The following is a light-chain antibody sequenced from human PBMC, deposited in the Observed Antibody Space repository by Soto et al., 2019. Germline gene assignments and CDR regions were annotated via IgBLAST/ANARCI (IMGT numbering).Light chain of an antibody. Sequence: EIVLTQSPGTLSLSPGERATVSCRASQSVSRHLAWYQQKPGQAPRLLIYDASNRATGIPARFSGSGSGTEFTLTISSLQPDDFATYYCQQYNSPLTFGGGTKVDI. V-gene: IGKV3-11*01. CDR3: QQYNSPLT. CDR2: DAS. CDR1: QSVSRH. J-gene: IGKJ4*01.